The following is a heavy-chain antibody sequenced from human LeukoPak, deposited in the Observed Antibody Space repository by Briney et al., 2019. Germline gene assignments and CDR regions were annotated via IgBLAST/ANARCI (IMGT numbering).Heavy chain of an antibody. D-gene: IGHD3-3*01. CDR2: INPNSGGT. CDR3: ARDVEPKTYYDFWSGPPKASYNWFDP. V-gene: IGHV1-2*02. J-gene: IGHJ5*02. CDR1: GYTFTGYY. Sequence: ASVKVSCKASGYTFTGYYMHWVRQAPGQGLEWMGWINPNSGGTNYAQKFQGRVTMTRDTSISTAYMELSRLRSDDTAVYYCARDVEPKTYYDFWSGPPKASYNWFDPWGQGTLVTVSS.